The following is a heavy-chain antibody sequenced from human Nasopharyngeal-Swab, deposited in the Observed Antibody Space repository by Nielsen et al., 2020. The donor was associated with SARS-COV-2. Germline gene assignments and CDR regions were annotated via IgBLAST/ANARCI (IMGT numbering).Heavy chain of an antibody. V-gene: IGHV3-48*01. CDR1: GGSISSSN. J-gene: IGHJ4*02. CDR3: ANNFHRHVVRGVYFDY. D-gene: IGHD3-10*01. Sequence: ETLSLTCAVSGGSISSSNWWSWVRQPPGKGLEWVSYISSSSSTIYYADSVKGRFTISRDNSKNTLYLQMNSLRAEDTAVYYCANNFHRHVVRGVYFDYWGQGTLVTVSS. CDR2: ISSSSSTI.